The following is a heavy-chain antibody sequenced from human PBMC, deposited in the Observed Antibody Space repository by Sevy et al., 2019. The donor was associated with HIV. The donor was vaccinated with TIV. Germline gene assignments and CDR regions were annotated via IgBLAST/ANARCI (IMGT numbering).Heavy chain of an antibody. D-gene: IGHD5-12*01. J-gene: IGHJ6*02. Sequence: GGSLRLSCAASGFTFNIFSINWVRQAPGKGLEWVSYISSSTIYYADSVKGRFTISRDNAKNSLSLQMNSLRAEDTAVYYCAREGGYTDQGMDVWGQGTTVTFPS. CDR1: GFTFNIFS. V-gene: IGHV3-48*01. CDR3: AREGGYTDQGMDV. CDR2: ISSSTI.